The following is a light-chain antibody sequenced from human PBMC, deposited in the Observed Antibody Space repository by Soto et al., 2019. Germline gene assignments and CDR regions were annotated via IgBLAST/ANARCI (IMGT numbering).Light chain of an antibody. CDR2: GAS. V-gene: IGKV3-15*01. CDR1: QTVADS. CDR3: QQYNKWPLT. Sequence: EIVMTQSPATLSVSPGERATLSCRASQTVADSLVWYQQKPGQPPRPLIKGASTRATGIPATFSGSGSGTEFTLTISSLESEDFAVYYCQQYNKWPLTFGGGTKVEIK. J-gene: IGKJ4*01.